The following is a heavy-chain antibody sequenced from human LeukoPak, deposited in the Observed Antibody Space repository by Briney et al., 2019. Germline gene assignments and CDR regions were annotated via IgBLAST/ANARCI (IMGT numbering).Heavy chain of an antibody. CDR2: INPNSGGT. V-gene: IGHV1-2*02. J-gene: IGHJ4*02. CDR3: ARDFGPVPAAILEYSSSTFDY. D-gene: IGHD6-6*01. CDR1: GYTFTGYY. Sequence: GASVKVSCKASGYTFTGYYMHWVRQAPGQGLEWMGWINPNSGGTNYAQKLQGRVTTTRDTSISTAYMELSRLRSDDTAVYYCARDFGPVPAAILEYSSSTFDYWGQGTLVTVSS.